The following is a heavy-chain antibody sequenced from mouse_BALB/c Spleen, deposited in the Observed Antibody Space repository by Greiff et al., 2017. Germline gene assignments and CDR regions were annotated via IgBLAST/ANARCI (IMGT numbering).Heavy chain of an antibody. D-gene: IGHD2-4*01. CDR1: GFTFSSYA. V-gene: IGHV5-9-4*01. J-gene: IGHJ4*01. CDR2: ISSGGSYT. Sequence: EVKLVESGGGLVKPGGSLKLSCAASGFTFSSYAMSWVRQSPEKRLEWVAEISSGGSYTYYPDTVTGRFTISRDNAKNTLYLEMSSLRSEDTAMYYCARSSLSYYDYDLDYWGQGTSVTVSS. CDR3: ARSSLSYYDYDLDY.